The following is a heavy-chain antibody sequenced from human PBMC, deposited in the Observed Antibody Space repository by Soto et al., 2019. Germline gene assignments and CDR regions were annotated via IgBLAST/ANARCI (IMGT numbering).Heavy chain of an antibody. V-gene: IGHV4-34*01. CDR1: GGSLSGYY. CDR3: ASSRWSYGSGRPFDY. J-gene: IGHJ4*02. D-gene: IGHD3-10*01. CDR2: INHSGST. Sequence: HVQLQQWGAGLLKPSETLSHTCAVYGGSLSGYYWRWIRQPPGKGLEWIGEINHSGSTNYNPSLKSRVTISVDTSKNQFSLKLSSVTAADTAVYYCASSRWSYGSGRPFDYWGQGTLVTVSS.